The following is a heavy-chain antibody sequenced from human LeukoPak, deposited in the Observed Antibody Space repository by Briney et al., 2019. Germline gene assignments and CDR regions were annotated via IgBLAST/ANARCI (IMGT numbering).Heavy chain of an antibody. Sequence: GGSLRLSCAVSGFSVSGYWMTWVRQAPGKGLEWVSVIYSGGSTYYADSVKGRFTISRDNSKNTLYLQMNSLRAEDTAVYYCARDLYSDYYYGMDVWGQGTTVTVSS. D-gene: IGHD2-15*01. CDR1: GFSVSGYW. J-gene: IGHJ6*02. CDR3: ARDLYSDYYYGMDV. CDR2: IYSGGST. V-gene: IGHV3-66*01.